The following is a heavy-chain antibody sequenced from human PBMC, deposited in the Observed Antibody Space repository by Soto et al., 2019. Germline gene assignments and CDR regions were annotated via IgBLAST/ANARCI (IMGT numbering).Heavy chain of an antibody. CDR1: DYTFPSYG. CDR3: ARDDCSGGSCYRPLDY. J-gene: IGHJ4*02. Sequence: QVQLVQSGAEVKKPGASVKVSCKASDYTFPSYGISWVRQAPGQGLEWMGWISGYNGNTNYAQMLQGRVTMTTDTSTSTAYMELRSLRSDDTAVYYCARDDCSGGSCYRPLDYWGQGTLVTVSS. D-gene: IGHD2-15*01. CDR2: ISGYNGNT. V-gene: IGHV1-18*01.